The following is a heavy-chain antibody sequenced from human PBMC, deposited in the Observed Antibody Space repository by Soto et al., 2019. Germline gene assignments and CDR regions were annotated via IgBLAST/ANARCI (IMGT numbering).Heavy chain of an antibody. V-gene: IGHV4-4*02. D-gene: IGHD6-25*01. J-gene: IGHJ4*02. Sequence: SASLTLTCASYGFSFRRYKLCCFLRQPPGKGLEWIGEVHHSGNSNYNPSLKSRVTISVDKPKNKFSLNLSSVTDADTAVYYCARGERQQQRDYWGQGTLVTVS. CDR2: VHHSGNS. CDR1: GFSFRRYKL. CDR3: ARGERQQQRDY.